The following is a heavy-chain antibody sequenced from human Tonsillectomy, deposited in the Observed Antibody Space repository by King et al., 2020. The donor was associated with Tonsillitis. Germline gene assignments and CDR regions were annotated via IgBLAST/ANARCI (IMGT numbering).Heavy chain of an antibody. D-gene: IGHD2-21*02. Sequence: VQLVESGGGLVKPGGSLRLSCAASGFIFSDYYMSWIRQAPGKGLEWVAYIRSNTGYTNYADSVKGRFTISRDNAKNSLYLQMNSLRAEDTAVYYCARCMVVTGTRGDDAFDIWGQGTMVTVSS. CDR3: ARCMVVTGTRGDDAFDI. CDR1: GFIFSDYY. CDR2: IRSNTGYT. J-gene: IGHJ3*02. V-gene: IGHV3-11*06.